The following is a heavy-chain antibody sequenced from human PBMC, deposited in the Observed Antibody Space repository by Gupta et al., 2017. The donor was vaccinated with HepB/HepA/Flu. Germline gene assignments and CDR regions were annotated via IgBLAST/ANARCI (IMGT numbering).Heavy chain of an antibody. J-gene: IGHJ4*02. Sequence: ASGFTFTSYAMSWVRQAPGKGLEWVSTVSGSGGTTYYAESVKGRYTISRDNSKNTVYLEMNSLRAEDTAVYYCAKGRQWLPLFDYGGQGTLVTVSS. CDR2: VSGSGGTT. V-gene: IGHV3-23*01. CDR3: AKGRQWLPLFDY. CDR1: GFTFTSYA. D-gene: IGHD6-19*01.